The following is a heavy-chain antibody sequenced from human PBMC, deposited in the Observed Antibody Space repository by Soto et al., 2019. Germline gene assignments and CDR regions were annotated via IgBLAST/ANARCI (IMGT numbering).Heavy chain of an antibody. V-gene: IGHV4-34*01. CDR1: GGSFSGYY. CDR3: ARDPWVVKGAFEI. CDR2: INHSGST. Sequence: SETLSLTCAVYGGSFSGYYWSWIRQPPGKGLEWIGEINHSGSTNYNPSLKSRVTISVDTSKNQFSLKLSSVTAADTAVYYCARDPWVVKGAFEIWGQGTMVTVSS. D-gene: IGHD2-15*01. J-gene: IGHJ3*02.